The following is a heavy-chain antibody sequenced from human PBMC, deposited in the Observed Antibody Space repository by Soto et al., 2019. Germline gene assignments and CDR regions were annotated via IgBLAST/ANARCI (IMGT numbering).Heavy chain of an antibody. D-gene: IGHD3-16*01. CDR2: IFPSDSDT. CDR3: VYYCKSGSFYCFDL. J-gene: IGHJ5*02. Sequence: HGESLKISCRTSGYRFTSYWIAWVRQMPGKGLEWMGIIFPSDSDTRYSPSFQDQVTISADRSTSTAFLQWASLKASDTAVHFCVYYCKSGSFYCFDLWGQGTLVTVSS. V-gene: IGHV5-51*01. CDR1: GYRFTSYW.